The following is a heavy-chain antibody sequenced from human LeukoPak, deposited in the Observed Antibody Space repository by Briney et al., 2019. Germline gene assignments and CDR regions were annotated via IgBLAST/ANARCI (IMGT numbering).Heavy chain of an antibody. CDR1: GFTFDDYA. CDR3: TRAITVGGITIPFDL. Sequence: GGSLRLSCAASGFTFDDYAMHWVRQAPGKGLEWVSQISSSSSTTYYADSVKGRFTISRDNAKNSLFLQMDSLRAEDTAVYYCTRAITVGGITIPFDLWGRGTQVTVSS. J-gene: IGHJ2*01. V-gene: IGHV3-48*04. D-gene: IGHD3-3*01. CDR2: ISSSSSTT.